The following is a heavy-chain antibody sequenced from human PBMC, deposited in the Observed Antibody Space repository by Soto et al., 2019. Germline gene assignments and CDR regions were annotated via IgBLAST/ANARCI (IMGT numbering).Heavy chain of an antibody. CDR3: ARKMGYSSSWGYYYYYGMDV. J-gene: IGHJ6*02. CDR2: IIPIFGTA. V-gene: IGHV1-69*13. CDR1: GGTFSSYA. D-gene: IGHD6-13*01. Sequence: ASVKVSCKASGGTFSSYAISWVRQAPGQGLEWMGGIIPIFGTANYAQKFQGRVTITADESTSTAYMELSSLRSEDTAVYYCARKMGYSSSWGYYYYYGMDVWGQGTTVTVSS.